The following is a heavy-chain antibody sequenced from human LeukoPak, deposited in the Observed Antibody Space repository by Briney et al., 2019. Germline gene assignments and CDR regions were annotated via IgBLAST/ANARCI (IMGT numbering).Heavy chain of an antibody. Sequence: ASVKVSCKVSGYTLTELSMHWVRQAPGKGLEWMGGFDPEDGETIYAQKFQGRVTMTEDTSTDTAYMELSSLRSEDTAVYYCAAGYCSSTSCYRSFDYWGQGTLVTVSS. CDR3: AAGYCSSTSCYRSFDY. J-gene: IGHJ4*02. D-gene: IGHD2-2*01. CDR1: GYTLTELS. CDR2: FDPEDGET. V-gene: IGHV1-24*01.